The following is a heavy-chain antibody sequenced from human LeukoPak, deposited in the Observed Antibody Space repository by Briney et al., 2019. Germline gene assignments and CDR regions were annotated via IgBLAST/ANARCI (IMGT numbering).Heavy chain of an antibody. CDR1: GFTFSSYA. CDR3: AKDWMVRGVMGYYYYMDV. D-gene: IGHD3-10*01. Sequence: GGSLRLSCAASGFTFSSYAMSWVRQAPGKGLEWVSAIIGSGGSTYYADSVKGRFTISRDNSKNTLYLQMNTLRAEDTAVYYCAKDWMVRGVMGYYYYMDVWGKGTTVTVSS. V-gene: IGHV3-23*01. CDR2: IIGSGGST. J-gene: IGHJ6*03.